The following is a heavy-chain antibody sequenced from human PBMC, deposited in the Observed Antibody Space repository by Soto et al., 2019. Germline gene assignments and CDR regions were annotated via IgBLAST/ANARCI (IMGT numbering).Heavy chain of an antibody. D-gene: IGHD2-2*02. CDR2: ISGSGNYT. Sequence: GGSLRLSCAASGFTFSTYSMSWVRQAPGKGLEWVSSISGSGNYTHYADFLRGRFTISRDNAKTSLYLQMNSLRAEDTAVYYCARDCSSTSCYTGYGMDVWGQGTTVTVSS. V-gene: IGHV3-21*04. J-gene: IGHJ6*02. CDR3: ARDCSSTSCYTGYGMDV. CDR1: GFTFSTYS.